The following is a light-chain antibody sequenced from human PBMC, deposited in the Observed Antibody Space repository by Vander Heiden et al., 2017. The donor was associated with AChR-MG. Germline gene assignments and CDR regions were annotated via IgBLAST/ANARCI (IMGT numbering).Light chain of an antibody. J-gene: IGKJ1*01. CDR2: GAS. CDR1: QTFGSN. V-gene: IGKV3-15*01. CDR3: QQYNIWPWT. Sequence: VMTHSPATLSVSPGERATVSCRASQTFGSNLAWYQQKPGQAPRLLIYGASTRDTGVPARFSGGGSGTEFTLTISSLQSEDFAVYYCQQYNIWPWTFAQGTKVEIK.